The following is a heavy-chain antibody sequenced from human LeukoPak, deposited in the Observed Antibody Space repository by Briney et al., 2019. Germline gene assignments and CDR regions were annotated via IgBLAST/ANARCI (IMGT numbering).Heavy chain of an antibody. D-gene: IGHD2-2*01. CDR2: IDPSDSYT. Sequence: GESLRISCQGSGYSFTSYWINWVRQMPGKGLEWMGRIDPSDSYTNYSPSLQGHVTISADKSISTAYLQWSSLKASDTAVYYCARRSCSSTSCYVRWFDPWGQGTLVTVSS. J-gene: IGHJ5*02. CDR3: ARRSCSSTSCYVRWFDP. V-gene: IGHV5-10-1*01. CDR1: GYSFTSYW.